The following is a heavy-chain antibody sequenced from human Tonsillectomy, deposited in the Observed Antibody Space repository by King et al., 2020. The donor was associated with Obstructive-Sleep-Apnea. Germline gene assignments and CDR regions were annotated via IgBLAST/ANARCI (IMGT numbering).Heavy chain of an antibody. Sequence: VQLQESGPGLVKPSQTLSLTCTVSGGSISSGGYYWSWIRQHPGKGLEWIGDIYYSGSTYYNPPLKSRVTISVETSKNQFSLKLSSVTAADTAGYYCARNLRGKNNWFDPWGQGTLVTVSS. CDR3: ARNLRGKNNWFDP. CDR1: GGSISSGGYY. J-gene: IGHJ5*02. D-gene: IGHD3-9*01. V-gene: IGHV4-31*03. CDR2: IYYSGST.